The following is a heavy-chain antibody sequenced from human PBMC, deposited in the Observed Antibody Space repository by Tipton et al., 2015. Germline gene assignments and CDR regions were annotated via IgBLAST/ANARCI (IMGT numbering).Heavy chain of an antibody. CDR3: ACQDYDILTRDYQTVDY. J-gene: IGHJ4*02. CDR2: ISHSGNT. D-gene: IGHD3-9*01. Sequence: TLSLTCSVSSDSISKYYWSWIRQPPGKGLEWIGSISHSGNTYYNPSLKSRVTMSRDTSKNQSSLKLTSVTAADTAVYYCACQDYDILTRDYQTVDYWVQGTLVTVSS. V-gene: IGHV4-59*04. CDR1: SDSISKYY.